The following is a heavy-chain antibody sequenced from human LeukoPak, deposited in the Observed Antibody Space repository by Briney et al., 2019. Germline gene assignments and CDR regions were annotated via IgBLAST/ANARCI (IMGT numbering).Heavy chain of an antibody. CDR1: GFTFSSYA. D-gene: IGHD5-24*01. CDR3: AKSLGVGGYTRYKGFDQ. CDR2: ISGSDGST. J-gene: IGHJ4*02. V-gene: IGHV3-23*01. Sequence: PGGSLRLSCAASGFTFSSYAMNWVRQAPGKGLEWVSSISGSDGSTYYADFVKGRFTISRDNSKNTLHLQMNSLRAEDTAVYHCAKSLGVGGYTRYKGFDQWGQGTLVPVSS.